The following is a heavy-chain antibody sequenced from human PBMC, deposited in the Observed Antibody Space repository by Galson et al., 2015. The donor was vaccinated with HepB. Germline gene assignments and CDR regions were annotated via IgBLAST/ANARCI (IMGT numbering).Heavy chain of an antibody. CDR1: GGSISSGSYY. V-gene: IGHV4-61*02. D-gene: IGHD3-16*02. CDR2: IYTSGST. CDR3: ARGWGTSRPNYYYYYMDV. Sequence: LTCTVSGGSISSGSYYWSWIRQPAGKGLEWIGRIYTSGSTNYNPSLKSRVTMSVDTSKNQFSLKLSSVTAADTAVYYCARGWGTSRPNYYYYYMDVWGKGTTVTVSS. J-gene: IGHJ6*03.